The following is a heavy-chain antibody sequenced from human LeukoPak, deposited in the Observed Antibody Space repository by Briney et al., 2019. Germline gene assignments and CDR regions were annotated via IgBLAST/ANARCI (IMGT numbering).Heavy chain of an antibody. D-gene: IGHD3-22*01. CDR3: ARASYSYDINGWVPFDY. V-gene: IGHV4-61*02. Sequence: SETLSLTCTVSGNSISSGDNYWSWIRQPAGKGLEWIGRIYTSGSTTYNPSLKSRVTISGDTSKNQFSLRLSSVTAADTAVYYCARASYSYDINGWVPFDYWGQGTLVTVSS. CDR2: IYTSGST. CDR1: GNSISSGDNY. J-gene: IGHJ4*02.